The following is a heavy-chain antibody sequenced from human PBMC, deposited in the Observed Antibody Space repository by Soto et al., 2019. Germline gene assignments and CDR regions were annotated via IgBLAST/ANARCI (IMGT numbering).Heavy chain of an antibody. V-gene: IGHV1-69*02. CDR1: GGTFSRYT. CDR3: ASHFTGVLELATSPPGGDNSGWYV. D-gene: IGHD2-15*01. CDR2: IIPILDIP. J-gene: IGHJ6*02. Sequence: QVQLVQSGAEVKKPGSSVKVSCKASGGTFSRYTFTWVRQAPGQGLEWMGRIIPILDIPNYAQNFQGRVTITADKPTTTACRELSRLRSDDTAGYYGASHFTGVLELATSPPGGDNSGWYVWGQGTTVTVSS.